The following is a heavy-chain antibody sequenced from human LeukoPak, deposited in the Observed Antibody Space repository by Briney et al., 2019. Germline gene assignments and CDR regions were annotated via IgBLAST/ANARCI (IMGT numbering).Heavy chain of an antibody. J-gene: IGHJ6*03. CDR2: IYYSGSI. CDR3: ARGYSSGWPPNYYMDV. D-gene: IGHD6-19*01. V-gene: IGHV4-39*07. Sequence: PSETLSLTCTVSGGFISSSSYYWGWIRQPPGKGLEWIGSIYYSGSINYNPSLKSRVTISVDTSRNQFSLKLSSVTAADTAVYYCARGYSSGWPPNYYMDVWGKGTTVTVSS. CDR1: GGFISSSSYY.